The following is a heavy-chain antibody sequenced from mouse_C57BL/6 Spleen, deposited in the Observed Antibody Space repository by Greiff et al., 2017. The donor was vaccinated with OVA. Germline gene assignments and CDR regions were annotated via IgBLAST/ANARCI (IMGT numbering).Heavy chain of an antibody. V-gene: IGHV1-59*01. CDR1: GYTFTSYW. D-gene: IGHD1-1*01. CDR2: IAPSDSYP. J-gene: IGHJ1*03. Sequence: QVQLQQPGAELVRPGPSVKLSCKASGYTFTSYWMPWVKQRPGQGLEWIGVIAPSDSYPNYNHTFKGKATLTVDTSSSTAYMQLSSLTSEDSAVYYCARGENYYGSSRYWYFDVWGTGTTVTVSS. CDR3: ARGENYYGSSRYWYFDV.